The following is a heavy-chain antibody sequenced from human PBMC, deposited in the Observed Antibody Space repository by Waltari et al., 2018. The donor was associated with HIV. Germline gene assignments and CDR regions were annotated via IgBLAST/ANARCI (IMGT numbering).Heavy chain of an antibody. CDR2: KNPYGSDT. V-gene: IGHV3-74*01. J-gene: IGHJ6*02. CDR1: GFTLTTSW. CDR3: ARGKDCGGGTCDGYHYYSMDV. Sequence: VQLVESGGGLVQPGGSLRLSCAAYGFTLTTSWMHWVRQAPGKGMVGGTRKNPYGSDTRNADSGKGRFTITKDNAKNTVYLKVNSLRGEDTSVYYCARGKDCGGGTCDGYHYYSMDVWGQGTTVTVTS. D-gene: IGHD2-15*01.